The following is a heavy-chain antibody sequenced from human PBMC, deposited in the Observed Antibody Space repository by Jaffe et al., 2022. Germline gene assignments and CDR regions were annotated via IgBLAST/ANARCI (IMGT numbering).Heavy chain of an antibody. CDR1: GFSLSTSGVG. Sequence: QITLKESGPTLVKPTQTLTLTCTFSGFSLSTSGVGVGWIRQPPGKALEWLALIYWNDDKRYSPSLKSRLTITKDTSKNQVVLTMTNMDPVDTATYYCAHRPGTNPGILRDYFDYWGQGTLVTVSS. CDR3: AHRPGTNPGILRDYFDY. J-gene: IGHJ4*02. V-gene: IGHV2-5*01. D-gene: IGHD6-13*01. CDR2: IYWNDDK.